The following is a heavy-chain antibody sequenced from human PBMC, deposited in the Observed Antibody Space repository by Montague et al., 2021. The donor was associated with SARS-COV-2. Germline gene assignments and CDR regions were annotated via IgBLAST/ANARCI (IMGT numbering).Heavy chain of an antibody. J-gene: IGHJ6*02. CDR3: ARGGGRLQYSYYYGMDV. Sequence: SETLSLTRSVSGGSMINNYRGWIRQPPGKGLEWMGYIYYTGSTDYNPSLESRATLSIDTSKNEFSLKLTSVTAADTAVYYCARGGGRLQYSYYYGMDVWGQGTTVTVSS. D-gene: IGHD5-12*01. CDR1: GGSMINNY. V-gene: IGHV4-59*01. CDR2: IYYTGST.